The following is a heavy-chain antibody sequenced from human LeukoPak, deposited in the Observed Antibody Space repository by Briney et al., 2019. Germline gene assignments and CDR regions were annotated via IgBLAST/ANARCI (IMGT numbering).Heavy chain of an antibody. CDR3: AKFGPGVWFGELPNSMDV. V-gene: IGHV4-34*01. J-gene: IGHJ6*03. CDR1: GGSFSGYY. CDR2: INHSGST. Sequence: SETLSLTCAVYGGSFSGYYWSWIRQPPGKGLEWIGEINHSGSTNYNPSLKSRVTISVDTSKNQFSLKLSSVTAADTAVYYCAKFGPGVWFGELPNSMDVWGKGTTVTISS. D-gene: IGHD3-10*01.